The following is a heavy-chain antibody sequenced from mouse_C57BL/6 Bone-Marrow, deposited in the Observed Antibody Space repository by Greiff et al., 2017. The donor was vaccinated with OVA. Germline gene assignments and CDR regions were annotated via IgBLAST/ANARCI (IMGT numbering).Heavy chain of an antibody. CDR1: GYSFTDYN. D-gene: IGHD1-1*01. CDR2: INPNYGTT. J-gene: IGHJ1*03. V-gene: IGHV1-39*01. Sequence: VQLQQSGPELVKPGASVKISCKASGYSFTDYNMNWVKQSNGKSLEWIGIINPNYGTTSYHQKFKGKATLTVDKSSSTAYMQLNSLTSEDSAVYYGARTSYYYGSSHWYFDVWGTGTTVTVSS. CDR3: ARTSYYYGSSHWYFDV.